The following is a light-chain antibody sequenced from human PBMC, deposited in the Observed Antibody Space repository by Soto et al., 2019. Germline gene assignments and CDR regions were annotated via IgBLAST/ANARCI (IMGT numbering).Light chain of an antibody. V-gene: IGKV4-1*01. J-gene: IGKJ2*01. Sequence: DIVMTQSPDSLAVSLGERATINCKSSQSILFTSNNKNYLVWYQQKPGQPPRPIIYWASTRESGVPDRFSGSGSGTDFTLTISSLQAEDVAVYYCQQYYRIPQTFGHGTKLEIK. CDR2: WAS. CDR3: QQYYRIPQT. CDR1: QSILFTSNNKNY.